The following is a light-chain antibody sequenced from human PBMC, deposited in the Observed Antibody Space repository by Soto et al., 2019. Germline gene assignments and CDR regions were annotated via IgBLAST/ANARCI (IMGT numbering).Light chain of an antibody. V-gene: IGKV1-6*01. Sequence: IQMTQSPSSLSASVGDRVTITCRASQGIRSDLDWYQQKPGKTPKLLIHLTSILQSGVPSRFSGSGSGTDFTLTISSLQTEDFATYYCLQHYNYPPTFGQGTKVDIK. CDR2: LTS. J-gene: IGKJ1*01. CDR1: QGIRSD. CDR3: LQHYNYPPT.